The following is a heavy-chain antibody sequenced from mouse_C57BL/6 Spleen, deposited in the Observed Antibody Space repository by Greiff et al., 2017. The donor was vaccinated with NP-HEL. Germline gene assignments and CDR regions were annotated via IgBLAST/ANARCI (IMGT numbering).Heavy chain of an antibody. J-gene: IGHJ1*03. CDR1: GYSITSGYY. CDR3: AREDGNYPYWYFDV. D-gene: IGHD2-1*01. V-gene: IGHV3-6*01. Sequence: EVKLVESGPGLVKPSQSLSLTCSVTGYSITSGYYWNWIRQFPGNKLEWMGYISYDGSNNYNPSLKNRISITRDTSKNQFFLKLNSVTTEDTATYYCAREDGNYPYWYFDVWGTGTTVTVSS. CDR2: ISYDGSN.